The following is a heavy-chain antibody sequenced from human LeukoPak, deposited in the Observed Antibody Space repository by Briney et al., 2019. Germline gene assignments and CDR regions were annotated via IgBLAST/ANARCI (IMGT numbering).Heavy chain of an antibody. J-gene: IGHJ4*02. CDR2: IYYTGTT. CDR3: ARWGHFDTSGYFAADY. D-gene: IGHD3-22*01. CDR1: DGSISSYY. Sequence: PSETLSLTCTVSDGSISSYYWNWFRQPPGKGLEWIGHIYYTGTTHYNPSLQSRVSISIDTSKNQFSLKLRSVTAVDTAVYYCARWGHFDTSGYFAADYWGQGTLITVSS. V-gene: IGHV4-59*01.